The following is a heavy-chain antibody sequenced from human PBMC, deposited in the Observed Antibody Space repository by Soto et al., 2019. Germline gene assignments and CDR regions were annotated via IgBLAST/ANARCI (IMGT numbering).Heavy chain of an antibody. V-gene: IGHV3-30*03. J-gene: IGHJ4*02. CDR1: GFIVNTYG. D-gene: IGHD2-8*02. CDR3: TGEVASGY. CDR2: ISRGGGTI. Sequence: QVQLVESGGGVVQPGRSLRLSCAVSGFIVNTYGMHWVRQAPGKGLEWVAVISRGGGTILYADSVKGRFTISRENSRNTLFMEMNSLRGDDMAVYYCTGEVASGYWGQGTLVTISS.